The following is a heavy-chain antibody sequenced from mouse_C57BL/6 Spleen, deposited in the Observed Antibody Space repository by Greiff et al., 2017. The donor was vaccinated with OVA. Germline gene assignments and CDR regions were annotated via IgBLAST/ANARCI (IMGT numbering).Heavy chain of an antibody. CDR3: ATNYYGSSYGYFDV. D-gene: IGHD1-1*01. Sequence: QVQLQQSGAELVRPGASVKLSCKASGYTFTDYYINWVKPRPGQGLEWIARIYPGSGNTYYNEKFKGKATLTAEKSSSTAYMQLSSLTSEDSAVYFCATNYYGSSYGYFDVWGTGTTVTVSS. CDR2: IYPGSGNT. CDR1: GYTFTDYY. J-gene: IGHJ1*03. V-gene: IGHV1-76*01.